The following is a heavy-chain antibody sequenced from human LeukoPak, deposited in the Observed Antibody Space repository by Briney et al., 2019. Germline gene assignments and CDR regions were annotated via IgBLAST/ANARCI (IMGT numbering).Heavy chain of an antibody. V-gene: IGHV4-4*07. CDR3: ARGPYCSSTSCYLDY. Sequence: PSETLSLTCTVSGGSISSYYWSWIRQPAGKGLEWIGRIYSSGSTNYNPSLKSRVTMSVDTSKSQFSLRLSSVTAADTAVYYCARGPYCSSTSCYLDYWGQGTLVTVSS. J-gene: IGHJ4*02. CDR2: IYSSGST. CDR1: GGSISSYY. D-gene: IGHD2-2*01.